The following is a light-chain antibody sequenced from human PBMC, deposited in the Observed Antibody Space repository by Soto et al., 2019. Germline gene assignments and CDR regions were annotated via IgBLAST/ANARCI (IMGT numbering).Light chain of an antibody. CDR1: SYTIGNPQNH. V-gene: IGLV1-51*01. CDR2: DND. Sequence: QSVLTQPPSVSAAPGQTVTISCSGSSYTIGNPQNHVSWYQQLPGTAPKLLIYDNDRRPSGIPDRFSGSESGTSATLGITGLQTGDEANYYCGTWDDSLYAWVFGGGTKVTVL. CDR3: GTWDDSLYAWV. J-gene: IGLJ3*02.